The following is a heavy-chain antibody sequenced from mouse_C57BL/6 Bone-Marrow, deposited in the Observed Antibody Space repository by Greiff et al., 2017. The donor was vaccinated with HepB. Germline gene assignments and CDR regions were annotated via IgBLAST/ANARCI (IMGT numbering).Heavy chain of an antibody. D-gene: IGHD1-1*01. V-gene: IGHV2-9-1*01. Sequence: VKVVESGPGLVAPSQSLSITFTVSGFSLTSYAISWVRQPPGKGLEWLGVIWTGGGTNYNSALKSRLSISKDNSKSQVFLKMNSLQTDDTARYYCARNFGPFYYYGYFDYWGQGTTLTVSS. CDR2: IWTGGGT. J-gene: IGHJ2*01. CDR1: GFSLTSYA. CDR3: ARNFGPFYYYGYFDY.